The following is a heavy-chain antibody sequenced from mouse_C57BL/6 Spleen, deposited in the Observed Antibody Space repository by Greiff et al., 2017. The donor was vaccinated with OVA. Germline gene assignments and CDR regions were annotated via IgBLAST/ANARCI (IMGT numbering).Heavy chain of an antibody. CDR3: ARQIYYGNGGYFDV. CDR1: GYTFTSYW. CDR2: IHPNSGST. D-gene: IGHD2-1*01. V-gene: IGHV1-64*01. J-gene: IGHJ1*03. Sequence: QVQLKQPGAELVKPGASVKLSCKASGYTFTSYWMHWVKQRPGQGLEWIGMIHPNSGSTNYNEKFKSKATLTVDKSSSTAYMQLSSLTSEDSAVYYCARQIYYGNGGYFDVWGTGTTVTVSS.